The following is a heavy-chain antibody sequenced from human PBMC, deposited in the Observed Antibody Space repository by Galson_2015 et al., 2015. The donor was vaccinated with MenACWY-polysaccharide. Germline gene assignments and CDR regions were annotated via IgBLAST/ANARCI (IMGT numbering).Heavy chain of an antibody. CDR3: ARDFLSTVTTRPGY. CDR2: ISVYNGNT. CDR1: GYTFTSYG. Sequence: SVKVSCKASGYTFTSYGINWVRQAPGQGLEWMGWISVYNGNTKYAQNLQGRVTMTTDTSTSTAYMELRSLRSDDTAVYYCARDFLSTVTTRPGYWGQGTLVTVSS. D-gene: IGHD4-17*01. J-gene: IGHJ4*02. V-gene: IGHV1-18*01.